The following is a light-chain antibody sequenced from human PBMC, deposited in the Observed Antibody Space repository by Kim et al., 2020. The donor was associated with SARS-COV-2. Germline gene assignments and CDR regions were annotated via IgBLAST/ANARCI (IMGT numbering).Light chain of an antibody. CDR1: QSVSSS. CDR3: QQRSNWLT. J-gene: IGKJ4*01. V-gene: IGKV3-11*01. Sequence: SLSPGESATLSCRASQSVSSSLAWYQQKPGQAPRLLIYDASNRATGIPARFSGSGSGTDFTLTISSLEPEDFAVYYCQQRSNWLTFGGGTKVDIK. CDR2: DAS.